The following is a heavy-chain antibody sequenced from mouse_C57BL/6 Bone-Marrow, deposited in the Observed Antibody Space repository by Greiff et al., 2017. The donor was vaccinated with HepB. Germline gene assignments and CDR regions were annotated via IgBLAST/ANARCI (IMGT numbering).Heavy chain of an antibody. D-gene: IGHD1-1*01. CDR2: IYPRSGNT. CDR3: ARGDYYGSSSGYFDY. Sequence: VQLQQSGAELARPGASVKLSCKASGYTFTSYGISWVKQRTGQGLEWIGEIYPRSGNTYYNEKFKGKATLTADKSSSTAYMELRSLTYEDSAVYFCARGDYYGSSSGYFDYWGQGTTLTVSS. V-gene: IGHV1-81*01. J-gene: IGHJ2*01. CDR1: GYTFTSYG.